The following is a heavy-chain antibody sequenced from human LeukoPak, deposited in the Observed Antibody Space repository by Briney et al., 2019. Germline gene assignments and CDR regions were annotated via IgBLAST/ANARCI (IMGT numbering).Heavy chain of an antibody. CDR3: AREDGDAFDI. V-gene: IGHV3-48*03. CDR1: GFTFSSYE. J-gene: IGHJ3*02. CDR2: ISSRGSPI. D-gene: IGHD5-24*01. Sequence: GGSLRLSCAASGFTFSSYEMNWVRQAPGKGLEGVSYISSRGSPIYYADSVKGRFTVSRDSAKNSLYLQMNSLRAEDTAVYYCAREDGDAFDIWGQGTMVTVSS.